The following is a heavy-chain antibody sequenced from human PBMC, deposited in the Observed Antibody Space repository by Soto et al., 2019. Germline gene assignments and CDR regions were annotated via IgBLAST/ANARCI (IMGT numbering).Heavy chain of an antibody. J-gene: IGHJ4*02. V-gene: IGHV3-30*04. CDR1: GVTFSSYA. CDR2: ISFDGRNK. Sequence: GGSLRLSCAASGVTFSSYAVHWVRLAPGKCLEWVAVISFDGRNKYYGDSVKGRFTISRDNSKNTLYLQMNSLRVEDTSVYYCARDVNERSGWPLNIAHWGKGTPVPASS. CDR3: ARDVNERSGWPLNIAH. D-gene: IGHD6-19*01.